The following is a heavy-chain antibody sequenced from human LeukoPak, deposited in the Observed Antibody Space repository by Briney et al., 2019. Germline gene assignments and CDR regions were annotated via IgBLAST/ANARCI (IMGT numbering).Heavy chain of an antibody. Sequence: GGSLRLSCAASGFTFSSYSMNWVRQAPGKGLEWVSSISSSSSYIYYADSVKGRFTISRDNAKNSLYLQMNSLRAEDTAVYYCARGPRVGYCSSTSCFFDYWGQGTLVTVSS. CDR2: ISSSSSYI. D-gene: IGHD2-2*01. J-gene: IGHJ4*02. V-gene: IGHV3-21*01. CDR3: ARGPRVGYCSSTSCFFDY. CDR1: GFTFSSYS.